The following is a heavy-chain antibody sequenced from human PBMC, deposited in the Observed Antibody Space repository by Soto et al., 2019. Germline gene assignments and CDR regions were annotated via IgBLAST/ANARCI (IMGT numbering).Heavy chain of an antibody. J-gene: IGHJ3*02. D-gene: IGHD6-13*01. Sequence: HPGGSLRLSCAISGFTVSNKYMSWVRQAPGKGLEWVSVIYTDDPTYYADSVKGRFTISRDNSKNTLYLQMNSLRAEDTAVYYCAKGPIRIAAAGTGEIAFDIWGQGTMVTVSS. V-gene: IGHV3-53*01. CDR1: GFTVSNKY. CDR3: AKGPIRIAAAGTGEIAFDI. CDR2: IYTDDPT.